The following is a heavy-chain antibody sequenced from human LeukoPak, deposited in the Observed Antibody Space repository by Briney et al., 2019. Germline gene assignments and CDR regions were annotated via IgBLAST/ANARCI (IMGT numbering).Heavy chain of an antibody. CDR1: GYTFTGYY. CDR2: INPNSGGT. D-gene: IGHD5-18*01. CDR3: ARDTAMVTYWFDP. J-gene: IGHJ5*02. Sequence: ASVKVSCKASGYTFTGYYMHWVRQAPGQGLEWMGWINPNSGGTNYAQKFQGRVTMTRDTSISTAYMELSRLRSDNTAVYYCARDTAMVTYWFDPWGQGTLVTVSS. V-gene: IGHV1-2*02.